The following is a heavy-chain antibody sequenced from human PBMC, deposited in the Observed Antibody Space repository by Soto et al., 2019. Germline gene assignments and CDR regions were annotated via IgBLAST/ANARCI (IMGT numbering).Heavy chain of an antibody. V-gene: IGHV4-4*02. D-gene: IGHD3-10*01. CDR1: GGSISSSNW. CDR2: IYHSGST. J-gene: IGHJ4*02. Sequence: QVQLQESGPGLVKPSGTLSLTCAVSGGSISSSNWWSWVRQPPGKGLEWIGEIYHSGSTNYNPSLQSRVTISVDMSRHQFSLRLSPVTAADTAVYYCARGVTMVRADTTPFGSWGQGTLVTVSS. CDR3: ARGVTMVRADTTPFGS.